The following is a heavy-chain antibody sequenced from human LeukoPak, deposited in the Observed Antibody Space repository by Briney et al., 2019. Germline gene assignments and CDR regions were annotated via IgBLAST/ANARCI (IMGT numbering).Heavy chain of an antibody. J-gene: IGHJ4*02. CDR2: IYYSGST. D-gene: IGHD5-12*01. CDR3: ARAPSGGYVAY. Sequence: PSETLSLTCTVSGGSISSYYWSWIRQPPGKGLEWIGYIYYSGSTNYNPSLKSRVTISVDTSKNQFSLKLSSVTAADTAVYYCARAPSGGYVAYWGQGTLVTVSS. CDR1: GGSISSYY. V-gene: IGHV4-59*01.